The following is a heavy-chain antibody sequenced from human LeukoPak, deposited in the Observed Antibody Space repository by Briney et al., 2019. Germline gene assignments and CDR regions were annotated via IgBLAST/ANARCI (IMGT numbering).Heavy chain of an antibody. J-gene: IGHJ4*02. CDR1: GGSCSGYY. D-gene: IGHD6-13*01. V-gene: IGHV4-34*01. CDR3: ARGFSSWYKLPFDY. CDR2: INHSGST. Sequence: SETLSRTCAGYGGSCSGYYWSWIRQPPGKGLEWIGEINHSGSTNYHPSLKSRITISVDTSKNPFSLKLSSVTAADAAYYYVARGFSSWYKLPFDYWGQGTLVTVYS.